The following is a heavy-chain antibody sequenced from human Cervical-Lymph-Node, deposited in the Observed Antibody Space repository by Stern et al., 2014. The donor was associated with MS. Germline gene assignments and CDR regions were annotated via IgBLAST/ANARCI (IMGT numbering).Heavy chain of an antibody. J-gene: IGHJ4*02. V-gene: IGHV5-51*03. CDR3: ARSPATPSGYDRFDY. D-gene: IGHD5-12*01. CDR2: IFPRDSNT. CDR1: GYLFDDYW. Sequence: EVQLEESGAEVKKPGESLKISCEASGYLFDDYWIGWVRQMSGRGLELVAIIFPRDSNTRYSPSVQGQVTISADKSISTAYLQWRSLRASDPAMYYCARSPATPSGYDRFDYWGQGALVTVSS.